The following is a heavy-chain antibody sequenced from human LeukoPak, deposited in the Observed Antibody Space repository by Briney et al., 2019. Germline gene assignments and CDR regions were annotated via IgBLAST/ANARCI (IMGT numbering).Heavy chain of an antibody. CDR1: GFTFSDYY. V-gene: IGHV3-11*01. J-gene: IGHJ3*02. CDR2: ISSSDNTI. Sequence: GGSLRLSCAASGFTFSDYYMSWIRQAPGKGLEWISYISSSDNTIYYADSVKGRFTISRDNAKNSLYLQMNSLRAEDTAVYYCARDRDSSGYSSDAFDIWGQGTMVTVSS. D-gene: IGHD3-22*01. CDR3: ARDRDSSGYSSDAFDI.